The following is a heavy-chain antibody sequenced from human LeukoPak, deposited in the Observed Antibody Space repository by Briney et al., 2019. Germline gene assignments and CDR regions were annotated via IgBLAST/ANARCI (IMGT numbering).Heavy chain of an antibody. CDR3: ARDRHYYDSSGTPFDY. J-gene: IGHJ4*02. CDR1: GITFSSYA. V-gene: IGHV3-23*01. CDR2: ISNSGGNT. Sequence: GGSLRLSCAASGITFSSYAMSWVRQAPGKGLESVSAISNSGGNTYYADSVKGRFTISRDNSKNTLYLQMNSLRAEDTAVYYCARDRHYYDSSGTPFDYWGQGTLVTVSS. D-gene: IGHD3-22*01.